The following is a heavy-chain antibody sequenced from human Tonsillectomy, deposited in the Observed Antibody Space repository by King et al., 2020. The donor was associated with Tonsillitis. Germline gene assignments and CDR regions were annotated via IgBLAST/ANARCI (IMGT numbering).Heavy chain of an antibody. D-gene: IGHD5-12*01. V-gene: IGHV3-7*03. Sequence: VQLVESGGGLVQPGGSLRLSCAASEFTFSNYWMTWVRQAPGKGLEWVANIKQDGNEKHYVDSVEGRFTISRDNAKNSLYLQMNSLRAADTAVYYCARGYSASDTDYCYYDAMDVWGQGTTVTVSS. CDR2: IKQDGNEK. J-gene: IGHJ6*02. CDR1: EFTFSNYW. CDR3: ARGYSASDTDYCYYDAMDV.